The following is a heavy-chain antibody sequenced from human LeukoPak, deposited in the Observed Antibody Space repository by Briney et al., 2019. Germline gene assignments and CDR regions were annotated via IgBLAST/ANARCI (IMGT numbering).Heavy chain of an antibody. D-gene: IGHD6-19*01. J-gene: IGHJ4*02. V-gene: IGHV6-1*01. CDR3: ARGITVVGYYFGS. Sequence: SQTLSLTCAISGDSVFSNTAAWNWIRQSPSRGLEWLGRTYYRSKWYYDYAVSVKSRITINPDTSKNQFSLQLNSVTPEDTAVYYCARGITVVGYYFGSWGQGTLVTVSS. CDR2: TYYRSKWYY. CDR1: GDSVFSNTAA.